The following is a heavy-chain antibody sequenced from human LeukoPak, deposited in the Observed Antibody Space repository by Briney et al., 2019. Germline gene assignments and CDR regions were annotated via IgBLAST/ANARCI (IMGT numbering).Heavy chain of an antibody. CDR3: ARLKPMIVLAYGFRPREGTTYCFDY. CDR2: IYYSGNT. V-gene: IGHV4-59*01. Sequence: SETLSLTCTVPGGSISSNYWTWIRESPGKGLEWIGYIYYSGNTKYNPSLKSRVTISVDTSKNQFSLNLSSVTAADTAFYYCARLKPMIVLAYGFRPREGTTYCFDYWGQGTLVTVSS. J-gene: IGHJ4*02. D-gene: IGHD3-22*01. CDR1: GGSISSNY.